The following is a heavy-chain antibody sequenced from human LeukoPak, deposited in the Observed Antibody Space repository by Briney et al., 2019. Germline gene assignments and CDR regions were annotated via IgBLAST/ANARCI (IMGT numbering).Heavy chain of an antibody. CDR1: GRTFSSYA. CDR3: ANSARDTAMVTGVSDY. CDR2: IIPIFGTA. Sequence: SVKVSCKASGRTFSSYAISWVRQAPGQGLEWMGGIIPIFGTASNAQKVQSRVTITTDKSTSTACMELSSLRSEDTAVYYGANSARDTAMVTGVSDYWGQGTLVTVSS. J-gene: IGHJ4*02. V-gene: IGHV1-69*05. D-gene: IGHD5-18*01.